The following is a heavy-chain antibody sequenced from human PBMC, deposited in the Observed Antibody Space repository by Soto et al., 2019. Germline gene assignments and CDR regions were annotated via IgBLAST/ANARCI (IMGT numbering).Heavy chain of an antibody. CDR1: GGTFSSYA. Sequence: SGAEVKKPGSSVKVSCQAPGGTFSSYAISWVRQAPGQGLEWMGGIIPIFGTANYAQKFQGRVTITADESTSTGYMELSSLRSEDTAVYYCARSQGGSSSLDIYYYYYYGMDVWGQGTTVTVSS. V-gene: IGHV1-69*01. D-gene: IGHD2-15*01. CDR3: ARSQGGSSSLDIYYYYYYGMDV. J-gene: IGHJ6*02. CDR2: IIPIFGTA.